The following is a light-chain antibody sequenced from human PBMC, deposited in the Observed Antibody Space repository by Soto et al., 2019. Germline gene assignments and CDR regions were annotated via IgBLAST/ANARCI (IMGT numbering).Light chain of an antibody. CDR3: QQRTNWPP. Sequence: EIVLTQSPGTLSLSPGERATLSRRASQSVSSSYLAWYQQKPGPAPRLLLYGASSRATGIPARFSGSGSGTGFTLPISGLEPEDFAISYCQQRTNWPPFGPGTKVDNK. CDR2: GAS. V-gene: IGKV3D-20*02. CDR1: QSVSSSY. J-gene: IGKJ3*01.